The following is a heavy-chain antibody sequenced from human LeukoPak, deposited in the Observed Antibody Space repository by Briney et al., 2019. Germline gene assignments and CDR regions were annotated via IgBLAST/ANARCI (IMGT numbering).Heavy chain of an antibody. J-gene: IGHJ3*02. CDR2: ISSSSSTI. CDR1: GFTVSNYY. V-gene: IGHV3-48*01. CDR3: ARGDPALEDAFDI. D-gene: IGHD1-1*01. Sequence: PGGSLRLSCVVSGFTVSNYYMNWVRQAPGKGLEWVSYISSSSSTIYYADSVKGRFTISRDNAKNSLYLQMNSLRAEDTAVYYCARGDPALEDAFDIWGQGTMVTVSS.